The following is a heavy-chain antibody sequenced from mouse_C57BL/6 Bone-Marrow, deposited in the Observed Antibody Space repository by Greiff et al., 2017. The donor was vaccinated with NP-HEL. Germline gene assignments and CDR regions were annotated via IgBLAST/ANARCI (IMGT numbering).Heavy chain of an antibody. Sequence: EVKVVESGTVLARPGASVKMSCKTSGYTFTSYWMHWVKQRPGQGLEWIGAIYPGNSDTSYNQKFKGKAKLTAVTSASTAYMELSSLTNEDSAVYYCTRRRELYYYAMDYWGQGTSVTVSS. J-gene: IGHJ4*01. CDR2: IYPGNSDT. CDR1: GYTFTSYW. D-gene: IGHD2-12*01. V-gene: IGHV1-5*01. CDR3: TRRRELYYYAMDY.